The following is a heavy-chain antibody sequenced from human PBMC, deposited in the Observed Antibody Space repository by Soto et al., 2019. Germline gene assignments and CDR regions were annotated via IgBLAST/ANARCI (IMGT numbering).Heavy chain of an antibody. CDR2: INPNSGDT. V-gene: IGHV1-2*02. Sequence: QVQLVQSGAEVKKPGASVKVSCKASGYIFTGHYMHWVRQAPGQGLEWMGWINPNSGDTNYAQKFQGRVSMTRDTAISSVYMDLNRLTSDDTAVYYCARDLLAAVGRHYYFGMDVWGQGTTVTVSS. J-gene: IGHJ6*02. D-gene: IGHD6-13*01. CDR3: ARDLLAAVGRHYYFGMDV. CDR1: GYIFTGHY.